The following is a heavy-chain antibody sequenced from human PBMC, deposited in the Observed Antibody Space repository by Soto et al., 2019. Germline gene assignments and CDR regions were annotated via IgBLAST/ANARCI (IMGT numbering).Heavy chain of an antibody. D-gene: IGHD6-13*01. CDR3: ARGFSSSWYRDYYYGMDV. CDR2: IYHSGST. J-gene: IGHJ6*02. Sequence: SETLSLTCAVSGGSIIRSNWWSFVRQPPGKGLEWIGEIYHSGSTNYNPSLKSRVTISVDKSKNQFSLKLSSVTAADTAVYYCARGFSSSWYRDYYYGMDVWGQGTTVTVSS. V-gene: IGHV4-4*02. CDR1: GGSIIRSNW.